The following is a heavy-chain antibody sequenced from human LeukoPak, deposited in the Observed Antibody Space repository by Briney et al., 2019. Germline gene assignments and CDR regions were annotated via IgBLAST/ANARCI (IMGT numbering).Heavy chain of an antibody. CDR1: GFTLSSYA. J-gene: IGHJ4*02. D-gene: IGHD5-24*01. Sequence: PGGSLRLSCAASGFTLSSYAMSWVRQAPGKGLEWVSAFSGSGGDTYYADSVKGRFTISRDNSKNRLYLQMNSLRAEDTAVYYCAKSGYNRFDYWGQGTLVTVSS. CDR3: AKSGYNRFDY. CDR2: FSGSGGDT. V-gene: IGHV3-23*01.